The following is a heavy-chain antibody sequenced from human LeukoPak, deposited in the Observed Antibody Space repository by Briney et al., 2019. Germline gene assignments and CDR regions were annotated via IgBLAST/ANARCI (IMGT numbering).Heavy chain of an antibody. CDR2: ISGSGGST. CDR3: AKGLYSSSWYYFDY. D-gene: IGHD6-13*01. Sequence: PGVSLRLSCAASGFTFSSYAMSWVRQAPGKGLEWVSAISGSGGSTYYADSVKGRFTISRDNSKNTLYLQMNSLRAEDTAVYYCAKGLYSSSWYYFDYWGQGTLVTVSS. CDR1: GFTFSSYA. V-gene: IGHV3-23*01. J-gene: IGHJ4*02.